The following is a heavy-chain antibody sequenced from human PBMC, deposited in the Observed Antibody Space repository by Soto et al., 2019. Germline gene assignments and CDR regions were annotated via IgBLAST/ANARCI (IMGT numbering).Heavy chain of an antibody. J-gene: IGHJ4*02. CDR2: IWYDGSNK. Sequence: QVQLVESGGGVVQPGRSLRLSCAASGFTFSSYGMHWVRQAPGKGLEWVAVIWYDGSNKYYADSVKGRFTISRDNSQNTLYLQMNSLRAEDTSVYYCARDSTVTPRGFDYWGQGTLVTVSS. V-gene: IGHV3-33*01. D-gene: IGHD4-17*01. CDR3: ARDSTVTPRGFDY. CDR1: GFTFSSYG.